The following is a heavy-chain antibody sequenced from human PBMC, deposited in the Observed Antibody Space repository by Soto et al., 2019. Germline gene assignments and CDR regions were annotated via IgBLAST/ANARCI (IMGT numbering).Heavy chain of an antibody. V-gene: IGHV1-3*01. Sequence: ASVKVSCKASGYTFTRYTMNWVRQAPGQRLEWMGWINPDNGNTKSSQKFQDRVIITRDTSASTAYMDLSSLRSEDTAVYYCARGIATGHLDPWGQGTLVTVSS. D-gene: IGHD2-15*01. CDR2: INPDNGNT. CDR1: GYTFTRYT. CDR3: ARGIATGHLDP. J-gene: IGHJ5*02.